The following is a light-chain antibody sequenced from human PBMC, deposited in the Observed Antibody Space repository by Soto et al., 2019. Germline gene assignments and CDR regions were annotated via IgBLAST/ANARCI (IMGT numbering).Light chain of an antibody. J-gene: IGLJ1*01. V-gene: IGLV1-44*01. CDR2: SNS. CDR1: SSNIRSNT. CDR3: ATWDDGLSAYV. Sequence: QSALTQPPSASGTPWQGVTFSCSGSSSNIRSNTASGFQHLPRTAPKLLNFSNSQRPSGVPDRFSGAKSGNSASLAISGLQPEDEANYYCATWDDGLSAYVFGTGTKVTVL.